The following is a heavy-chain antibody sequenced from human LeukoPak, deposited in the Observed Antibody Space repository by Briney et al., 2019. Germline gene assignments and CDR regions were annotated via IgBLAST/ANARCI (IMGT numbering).Heavy chain of an antibody. D-gene: IGHD3-10*01. Sequence: PGGSLRLSCAASGFTFSSYGMHWVRQAPGKGLEWVAVISYDGSNKYYADSVKGRFTISRDNSKNTLYLQMNSLRAEDTAVYYCAKDLEGYYGSGSPPNAFDIWGQGTMVTVSS. CDR1: GFTFSSYG. V-gene: IGHV3-30*18. J-gene: IGHJ3*02. CDR2: ISYDGSNK. CDR3: AKDLEGYYGSGSPPNAFDI.